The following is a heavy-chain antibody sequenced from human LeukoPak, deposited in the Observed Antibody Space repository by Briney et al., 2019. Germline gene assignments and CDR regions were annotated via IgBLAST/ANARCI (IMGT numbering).Heavy chain of an antibody. CDR1: GGTFSSYA. CDR2: IIPVFGTT. Sequence: ASVKVSCKGSGGTFSSYAFTWVRQAPGQGLEWMGGIIPVFGTTNYAQKFQGRVTISTDESTGTTSMELSSLRSEDTAVYYCARGPRGVATAIRGFFYYYSYMDVWGKGTTVTVSS. D-gene: IGHD2-2*02. V-gene: IGHV1-69*05. CDR3: ARGPRGVATAIRGFFYYYSYMDV. J-gene: IGHJ6*03.